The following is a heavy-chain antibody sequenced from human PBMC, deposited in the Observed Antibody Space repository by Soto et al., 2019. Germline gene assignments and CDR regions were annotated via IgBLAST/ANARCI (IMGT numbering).Heavy chain of an antibody. D-gene: IGHD3-3*01. CDR1: GFTFSSYS. CDR2: ISSSSSYI. V-gene: IGHV3-21*01. J-gene: IGHJ4*01. Sequence: EVQLVESGGGLVKPGGSLRLSCAASGFTFSSYSMNWVRQAPGKGLEWVSFISSSSSYIYYADSVKGRFTISRDNAKNPLYLQMISLRAEDTAVYYCERVMGFWDFDYWGQGTLVTVSS. CDR3: ERVMGFWDFDY.